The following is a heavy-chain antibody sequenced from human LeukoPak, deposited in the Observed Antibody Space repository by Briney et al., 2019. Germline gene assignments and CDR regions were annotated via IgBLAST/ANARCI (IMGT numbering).Heavy chain of an antibody. CDR2: INPRDGST. CDR3: ARERDSLGGFDY. V-gene: IGHV1-46*01. D-gene: IGHD3-10*01. Sequence: ASVKVSCKASGYTFISYYMHWVRQAPGQGLEWKGIINPRDGSTNYAQKFQGEITMTGDTSTGTVYMELSSLKYEDTAVYYCARERDSLGGFDYWGQGTLVTVSS. J-gene: IGHJ4*02. CDR1: GYTFISYY.